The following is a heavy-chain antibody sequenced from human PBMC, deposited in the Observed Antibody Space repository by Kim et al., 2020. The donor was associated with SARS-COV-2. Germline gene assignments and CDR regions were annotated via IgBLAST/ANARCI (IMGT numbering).Heavy chain of an antibody. J-gene: IGHJ4*02. CDR1: GDSVSSISAS. CDR3: ARVSHRIIDY. CDR2: TYYRSKWSS. V-gene: IGHV6-1*01. Sequence: SQTLSLTCAISGDSVSSISASWNWIRQSPSRGLEWLGRTYYRSKWSSDCALSVKSRITINPDTSKNQFSLHLNSVTPEDTAVYYCARVSHRIIDYWGQGTLVTVSS.